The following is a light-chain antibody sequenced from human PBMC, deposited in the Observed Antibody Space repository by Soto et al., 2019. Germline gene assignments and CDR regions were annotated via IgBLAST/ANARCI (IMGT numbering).Light chain of an antibody. Sequence: DIQMPQSPPSLSAAVGDRVPITCRSSQNINSYLNWYQQNPGKAPKLLIYAASSLQSGVPSRFSGSGSGTEFTLAISSLQPEDFATYYCQQSDSSPHTLGGGTKVDIK. CDR2: AAS. J-gene: IGKJ4*02. V-gene: IGKV1-39*01. CDR3: QQSDSSPHT. CDR1: QNINSY.